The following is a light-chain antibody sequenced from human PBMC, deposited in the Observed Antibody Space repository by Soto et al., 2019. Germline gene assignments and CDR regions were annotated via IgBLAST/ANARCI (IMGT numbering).Light chain of an antibody. V-gene: IGKV3-11*01. J-gene: IGKJ1*01. CDR1: QSVSSY. Sequence: EIVLTQSPATLSLSPGERATLSCRASQSVSSYLAWYQQKHGQAPRPLIYDASNRATGIPARFSGSGSGTDYTLTNSSLVPEDFAVYYCQQRSNWPGTFGQGTKVEIK. CDR3: QQRSNWPGT. CDR2: DAS.